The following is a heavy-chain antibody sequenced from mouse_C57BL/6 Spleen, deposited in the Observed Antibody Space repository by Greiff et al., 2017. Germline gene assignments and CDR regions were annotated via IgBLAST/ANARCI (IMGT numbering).Heavy chain of an antibody. CDR1: GYTFTSYW. J-gene: IGHJ2*01. CDR2: IYPGSGST. D-gene: IGHD2-3*01. V-gene: IGHV1-55*01. Sequence: QVQLQQPGAELVKPGASVKMSCKASGYTFTSYWITWVKQRPGQGLEWIGDIYPGSGSTNYNEKFKSKATLTVDTSSSTAYMQLRSLTSADSAVYYCAKGDGYYHVFDYWGQGTTLTVSS. CDR3: AKGDGYYHVFDY.